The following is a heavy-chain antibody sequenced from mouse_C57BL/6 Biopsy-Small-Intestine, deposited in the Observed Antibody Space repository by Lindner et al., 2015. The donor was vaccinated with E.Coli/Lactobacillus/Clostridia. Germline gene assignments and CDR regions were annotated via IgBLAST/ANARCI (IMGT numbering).Heavy chain of an antibody. V-gene: IGHV1-82*01. CDR1: ENAFSRYW. CDR2: IYPGDGDV. Sequence: VQLQESGPELVKPGASMKISCKGSENAFSRYWINWVKQRPGRGLEWIGRIYPGDGDVIYNGKFKGKATLTADISSTTAYMQVSSLTSEDSAIYFCARGTRLDYWGQGSTLTVSS. J-gene: IGHJ2*01. CDR3: ARGTRLDY. D-gene: IGHD2-2*01.